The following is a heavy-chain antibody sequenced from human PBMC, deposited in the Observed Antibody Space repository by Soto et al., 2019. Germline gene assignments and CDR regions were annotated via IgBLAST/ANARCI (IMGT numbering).Heavy chain of an antibody. J-gene: IGHJ6*03. CDR2: IYYSGST. Sequence: SETLSLTCTVSGGSISSGGYYWSWIRQHPGKGLEWIGYIYYSGSTYYNPSRKSRVTISVDTSRNQFSLNLSSVTAAGTAVYYCAPTGAAASYDQYSMEVWGRGTAVNVSS. CDR3: APTGAAASYDQYSMEV. CDR1: GGSISSGGYY. V-gene: IGHV4-31*03. D-gene: IGHD6-13*01.